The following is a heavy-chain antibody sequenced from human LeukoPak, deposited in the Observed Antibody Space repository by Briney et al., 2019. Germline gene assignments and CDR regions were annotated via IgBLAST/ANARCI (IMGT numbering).Heavy chain of an antibody. J-gene: IGHJ4*02. Sequence: PSETLSLTCAVSGYSISSSYYWGWIRQPPGRGLEWIGTIYHGGSTYYNPSLTSRVTISVDTSKNQLSLKLTSVTAADTAVYYCARYSRNGVDEIGFWGQGTLVIVSS. CDR3: ARYSRNGVDEIGF. V-gene: IGHV4-38-2*01. CDR1: GYSISSSYY. D-gene: IGHD5-12*01. CDR2: IYHGGST.